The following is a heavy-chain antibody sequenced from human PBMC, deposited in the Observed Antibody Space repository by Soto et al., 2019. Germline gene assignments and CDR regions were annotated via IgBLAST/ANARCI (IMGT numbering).Heavy chain of an antibody. D-gene: IGHD3-10*01. V-gene: IGHV3-23*01. Sequence: EVQLLDSGGGLVQPGGSLRLSCAASGFTFIDYAMSWVRQAPGKGLEWVATISTAGPSTFSADSVKGRFTISRDNSKHTRYLQMNSPRDEGTAFYSCAKGGSFGRILDSWGRGTLVTVSS. CDR2: ISTAGPST. J-gene: IGHJ4*02. CDR3: AKGGSFGRILDS. CDR1: GFTFIDYA.